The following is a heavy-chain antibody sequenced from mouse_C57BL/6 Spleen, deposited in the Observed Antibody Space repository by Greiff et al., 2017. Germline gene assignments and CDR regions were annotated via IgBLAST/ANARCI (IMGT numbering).Heavy chain of an antibody. CDR2: IEPEDGDT. J-gene: IGHJ1*03. CDR3: TTWDYDDWYFDV. V-gene: IGHV14-1*01. CDR1: GFNIKDYY. D-gene: IGHD2-4*01. Sequence: VQLQQSGAELVRPGASVKLSCTASGFNIKDYYMHWVKQRPEQGLEWIGRIEPEDGDTEYAPKFQGKATMTADTSSNTAYLQLSSLTSEDTAVYYCTTWDYDDWYFDVWGTGTTVTVSS.